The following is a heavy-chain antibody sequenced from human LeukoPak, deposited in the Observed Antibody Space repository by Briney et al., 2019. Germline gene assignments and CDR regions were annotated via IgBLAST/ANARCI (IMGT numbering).Heavy chain of an antibody. J-gene: IGHJ4*02. CDR2: ISYDGRNK. Sequence: GRSLRLSWAASGFTFSIFSMQWVPQAPGKGLEWVAVISYDGRNKYYADSVKGRFTISRDNSKNTLYLQMNSLRAEDTAVYYCARHYDVVTGHNLEFWGQGTLVTVSS. CDR3: ARHYDVVTGHNLEF. V-gene: IGHV3-30*03. D-gene: IGHD3-9*01. CDR1: GFTFSIFS.